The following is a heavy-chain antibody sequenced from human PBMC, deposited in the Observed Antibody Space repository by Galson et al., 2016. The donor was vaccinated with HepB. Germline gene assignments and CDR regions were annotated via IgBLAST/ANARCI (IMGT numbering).Heavy chain of an antibody. J-gene: IGHJ4*02. V-gene: IGHV3-11*04. CDR3: ASDGGFGIHFDS. CDR1: GFTFSGHS. Sequence: SLRLSCAASGFTFSGHSMSWVRQAPGKGLEWVSYIESTGSPIYYADSVKGRFIISRDNAKNSLDLQMNSLRDEDTAVYYCASDGGFGIHFDSWGQGTLVAVSS. D-gene: IGHD2-15*01. CDR2: IESTGSPI.